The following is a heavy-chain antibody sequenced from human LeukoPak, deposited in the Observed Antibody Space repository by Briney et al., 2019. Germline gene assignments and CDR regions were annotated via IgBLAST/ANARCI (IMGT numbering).Heavy chain of an antibody. Sequence: PGGSLRLSCAASGFTVSSNYMSWVRQAPGKGLEWVSVIYSGGGTYYADSVKGRFTISRDNSKNTLYLQMNGLRAEDTAVYYCARSGTDSNTSSGYPPFSYGMDVWGQGTTVTVSS. CDR1: GFTVSSNY. CDR2: IYSGGGT. V-gene: IGHV3-66*01. D-gene: IGHD3-22*01. J-gene: IGHJ6*02. CDR3: ARSGTDSNTSSGYPPFSYGMDV.